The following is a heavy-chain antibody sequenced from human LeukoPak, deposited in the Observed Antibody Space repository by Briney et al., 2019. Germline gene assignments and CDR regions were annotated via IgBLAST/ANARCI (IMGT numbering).Heavy chain of an antibody. J-gene: IGHJ6*02. D-gene: IGHD6-19*01. CDR3: ARDHSSGWYFSDYYYYGMDV. Sequence: ASVKVSCKASGYTFTSYGISWVRQAPGQGLEWMGWISAYNGNTNYAQKLQGRVTMTTDTSTSTAYMELRSLRSDDTAVYYCARDHSSGWYFSDYYYYGMDVWGQGTTVTVPS. V-gene: IGHV1-18*01. CDR2: ISAYNGNT. CDR1: GYTFTSYG.